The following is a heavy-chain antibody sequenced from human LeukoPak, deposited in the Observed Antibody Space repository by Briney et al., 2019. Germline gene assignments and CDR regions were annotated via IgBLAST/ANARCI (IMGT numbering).Heavy chain of an antibody. D-gene: IGHD2-15*01. CDR1: GFTFTNYF. CDR2: INSDGTST. CDR3: ARRVDATRWFDP. V-gene: IGHV3-74*03. Sequence: GGSLRLSCAASGFTFTNYFMHWVRQAPGKGLVWVSRINSDGTSTMYADSVKGRFTISRDNAKNTLYLQMNSLRDEDTAVYYCARRVDATRWFDPRGQGSLVTDSS. J-gene: IGHJ5*02.